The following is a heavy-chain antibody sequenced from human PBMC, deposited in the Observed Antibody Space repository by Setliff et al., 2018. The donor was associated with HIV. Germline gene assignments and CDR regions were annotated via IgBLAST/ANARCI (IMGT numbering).Heavy chain of an antibody. CDR3: ARTSYNFWGGPDS. CDR2: IYNSATT. V-gene: IGHV4-39*02. J-gene: IGHJ4*02. CDR1: GASINSGYDY. D-gene: IGHD3-3*01. Sequence: PSETLSLTCTVSGASINSGYDYWVWIRQPPGKGLQWIGSIYNSATTYYSPSLKRRVIMPVDTSKNRFSLRLSSVSAADTAVYYCARTSYNFWGGPDSWGQGTLVTVSS.